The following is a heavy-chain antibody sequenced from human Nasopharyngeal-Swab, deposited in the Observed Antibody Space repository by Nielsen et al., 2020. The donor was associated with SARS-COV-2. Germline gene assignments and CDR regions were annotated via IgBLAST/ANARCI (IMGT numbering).Heavy chain of an antibody. D-gene: IGHD3-22*01. CDR3: ARDPPDDSSGHFSFDY. CDR2: VWDDGGDK. CDR1: GFTFSSYG. V-gene: IGHV3-33*01. Sequence: GESLKISCATSGFTFSSYGMHWVRQAPGKGLEWVAVVWDDGGDKHYADSVKGRFTISRDNSKNTLYLQMNSLRAEDTAVYYCARDPPDDSSGHFSFDYWGQGTLVTVSS. J-gene: IGHJ4*02.